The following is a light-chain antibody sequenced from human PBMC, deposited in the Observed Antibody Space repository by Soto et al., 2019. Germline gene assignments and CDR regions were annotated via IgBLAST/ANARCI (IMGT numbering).Light chain of an antibody. CDR3: QQYGSSGWT. CDR1: QSVSSTY. Sequence: IVLTQSPGTLSLSPGERATLSCRARQSVSSTYLAWYQQKPGQAPRLLIYGASSRATGIPDRFSGSGSGTDFTLTISRLEPEDCAVYYCQQYGSSGWTFGQGTKVEIK. J-gene: IGKJ1*01. V-gene: IGKV3-20*01. CDR2: GAS.